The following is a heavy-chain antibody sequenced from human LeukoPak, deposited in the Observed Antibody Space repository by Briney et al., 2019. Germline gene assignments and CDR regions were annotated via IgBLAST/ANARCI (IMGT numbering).Heavy chain of an antibody. J-gene: IGHJ4*02. CDR3: ARDGPLGSFDY. V-gene: IGHV4-59*01. CDR1: GGSISSYY. Sequence: SETLSLTCTVSGGSISSYYWSWIRQPPGKGLEWIGCIYYSGSTNYNPSLKSRVTISVDTSKNQFSLKLSSVTAADTAVYYCARDGPLGSFDYWGQGTLVTVSS. CDR2: IYYSGST. D-gene: IGHD7-27*01.